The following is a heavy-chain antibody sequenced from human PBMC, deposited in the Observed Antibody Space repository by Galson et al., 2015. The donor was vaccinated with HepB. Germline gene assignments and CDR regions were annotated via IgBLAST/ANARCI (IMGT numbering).Heavy chain of an antibody. CDR1: GYTFTSYG. D-gene: IGHD3-22*01. CDR2: ISAYNGNT. CDR3: ARSANYYDSSGYYPT. J-gene: IGHJ3*01. Sequence: SVKVSCKASGYTFTSYGISWVRQAPGQGLEWMGWISAYNGNTNYAQKLQGRVTMTTDTSTSTAYMELRSLRSDDTAVYYCARSANYYDSSGYYPTWGQGTMVTVSS. V-gene: IGHV1-18*01.